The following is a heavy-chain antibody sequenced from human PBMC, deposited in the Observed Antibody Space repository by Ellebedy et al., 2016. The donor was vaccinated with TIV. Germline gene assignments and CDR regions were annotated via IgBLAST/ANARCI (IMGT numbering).Heavy chain of an antibody. J-gene: IGHJ6*03. Sequence: GGSLRLXXAASGFTFSNYWMYWVRQAPGKGLVWVSRINKDGSSTNYADSAKGRFTISRDNAKNTLFLQMNSLRAEDTAVYYCARCCPNCSGCSCYSYYHFNYMDVWGKGTTVTVSS. CDR1: GFTFSNYW. D-gene: IGHD2-15*01. CDR2: INKDGSST. V-gene: IGHV3-74*01. CDR3: ARCCPNCSGCSCYSYYHFNYMDV.